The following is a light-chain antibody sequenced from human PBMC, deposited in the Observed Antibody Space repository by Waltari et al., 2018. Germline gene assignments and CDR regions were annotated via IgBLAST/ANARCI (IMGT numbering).Light chain of an antibody. CDR2: KVS. Sequence: DVVMTQSPLSLPVTLGQPASISCRSSQSLVHSDGNTYLNWFQQRPGQSPRRLIYKVSIRDSGVPDRFSGRGSGTDFTLKISRVEAEDVGVYYCMQGTHWPRTFGQGTKVQIK. CDR1: QSLVHSDGNTY. CDR3: MQGTHWPRT. V-gene: IGKV2-30*02. J-gene: IGKJ1*01.